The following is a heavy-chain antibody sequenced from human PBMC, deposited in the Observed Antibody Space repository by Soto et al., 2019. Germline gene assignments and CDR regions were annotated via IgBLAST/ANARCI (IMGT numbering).Heavy chain of an antibody. J-gene: IGHJ4*02. V-gene: IGHV4-59*01. Sequence: PSETLSLTCTVSGGSISSYYWSWIRQPPGKGLEWIGYIYYSGSTNYNPSLKSRVTISVDTSKNQFSLKLSSVTAADTAVYYCARSIPSYDILTGYYISEYFDYWGQGTLVTVSS. CDR2: IYYSGST. D-gene: IGHD3-9*01. CDR1: GGSISSYY. CDR3: ARSIPSYDILTGYYISEYFDY.